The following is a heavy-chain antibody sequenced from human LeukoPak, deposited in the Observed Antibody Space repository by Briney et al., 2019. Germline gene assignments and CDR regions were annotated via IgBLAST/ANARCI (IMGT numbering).Heavy chain of an antibody. J-gene: IGHJ4*02. Sequence: SETLSLTCTVSGGSISSGDYYWSWIRQPPGKGLEWIGYIYYSGSTYYNPSLKSRVTISVDTSKNQFSLKLSSVTAADTAVYYCAGAPSDSSSWYAGGNIGLDYWGQGTLVTVSS. CDR2: IYYSGST. CDR3: AGAPSDSSSWYAGGNIGLDY. V-gene: IGHV4-30-4*02. D-gene: IGHD6-13*01. CDR1: GGSISSGDYY.